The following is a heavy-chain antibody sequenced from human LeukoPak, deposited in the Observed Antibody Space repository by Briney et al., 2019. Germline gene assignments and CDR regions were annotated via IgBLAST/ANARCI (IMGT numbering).Heavy chain of an antibody. J-gene: IGHJ4*02. CDR2: ISNSGGST. V-gene: IGHV3-23*01. D-gene: IGHD3-10*01. Sequence: GGSLRLSCAASGFTFSSYAMSWVRQAAGKGLEWVSGISNSGGSTVYADSVRGRFTISRDNSKNTLFLQMNSLRVEDTAVYYCAKDQGSGSVDYSWGYFDYWGQGTLVTVSS. CDR1: GFTFSSYA. CDR3: AKDQGSGSVDYSWGYFDY.